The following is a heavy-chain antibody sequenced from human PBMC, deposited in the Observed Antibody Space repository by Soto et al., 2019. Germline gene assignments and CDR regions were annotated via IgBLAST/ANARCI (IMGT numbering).Heavy chain of an antibody. J-gene: IGHJ6*02. CDR1: GGSFSGYY. Sequence: SETLSLTCAVYGGSFSGYYWSWIRQPLGKGLEWIGEINHSGSTNYNPSLKSRVTISVDTSKNQFSLKLSSVTAADTAVYYCARALVVRGVVMGDYYYYYGMDVWGQGTTVTVSS. D-gene: IGHD3-10*01. CDR2: INHSGST. V-gene: IGHV4-34*01. CDR3: ARALVVRGVVMGDYYYYYGMDV.